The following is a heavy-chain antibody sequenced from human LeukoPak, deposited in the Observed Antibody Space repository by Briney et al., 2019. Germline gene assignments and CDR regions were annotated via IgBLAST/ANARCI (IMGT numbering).Heavy chain of an antibody. V-gene: IGHV3-15*01. Sequence: GRSLRLPCASSGYPLSNAWMSWVREAPAKGREWVGRIKCKTDDGTTDYAASVKSRLTISRDDSKNTLYLQMNSLKTEDTAVYYCTTDPLVATIWRLSDAFDIRGQGTMVTVSS. D-gene: IGHD5-12*01. CDR1: GYPLSNAW. CDR3: TTDPLVATIWRLSDAFDI. J-gene: IGHJ3*02. CDR2: IKCKTDDGTT.